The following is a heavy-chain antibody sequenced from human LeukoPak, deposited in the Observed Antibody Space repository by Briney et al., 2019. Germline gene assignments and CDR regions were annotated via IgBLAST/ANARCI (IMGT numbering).Heavy chain of an antibody. CDR1: GGSFSGYY. Sequence: KPSETLSLTCAVYGGSFSGYYWSWIRQPPGKGLEWIGEINHSGSTNYNPSLKSRVTISVDTSKNQFSLKLSSVTAADTAVYYCARAEATMVYFDYWGQGTLVTVSS. CDR3: ARAEATMVYFDY. J-gene: IGHJ4*02. V-gene: IGHV4-34*09. CDR2: INHSGST. D-gene: IGHD5-12*01.